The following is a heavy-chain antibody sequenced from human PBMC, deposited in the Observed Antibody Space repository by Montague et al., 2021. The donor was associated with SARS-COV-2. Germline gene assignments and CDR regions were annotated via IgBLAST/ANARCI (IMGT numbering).Heavy chain of an antibody. D-gene: IGHD2-15*01. CDR3: ARQEPIVVVVAAARGWSDP. Sequence: SETLSLTCTVSGGSISSSSYYWGWIRQPPGKGLEWIGSIYYSGSTYYNPSLKSRVTISVDTSKNQFSLKLSSVTAADTAVYYCARQEPIVVVVAAARGWSDPWGQGTLVTVSS. V-gene: IGHV4-39*01. CDR1: GGSISSSSYY. J-gene: IGHJ5*02. CDR2: IYYSGST.